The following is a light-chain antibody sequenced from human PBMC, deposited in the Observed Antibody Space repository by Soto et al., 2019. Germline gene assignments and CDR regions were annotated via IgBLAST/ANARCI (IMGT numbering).Light chain of an antibody. CDR2: DAS. CDR1: QSISSW. V-gene: IGKV1-5*01. J-gene: IGKJ1*01. CDR3: QQYNSYWT. Sequence: DIHMTQSPSTLSASVGDRDXXXXXASQSISSWLAWYQQKPGKAPKLLIYDASSLESGVPSRFSGSGSGTEFTLTISSLQPDDFATYYCQQYNSYWTFGQGTKV.